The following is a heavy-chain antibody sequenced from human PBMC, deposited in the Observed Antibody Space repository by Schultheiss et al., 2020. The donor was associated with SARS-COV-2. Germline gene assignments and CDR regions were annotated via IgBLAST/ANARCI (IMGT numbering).Heavy chain of an antibody. CDR3: ARVRYDILTGYSSYYYGMDF. CDR2: IYSGGST. CDR1: GFTVSSNY. J-gene: IGHJ6*02. D-gene: IGHD3-9*01. Sequence: GGSLRLSCAASGFTVSSNYMSWVRQAPGKGLEWVSVIYSGGSTYYADSVKGRFTISRDNSKNTLYLQMNSLRAEDTAVYYCARVRYDILTGYSSYYYGMDFRGQGTTVTVAS. V-gene: IGHV3-66*01.